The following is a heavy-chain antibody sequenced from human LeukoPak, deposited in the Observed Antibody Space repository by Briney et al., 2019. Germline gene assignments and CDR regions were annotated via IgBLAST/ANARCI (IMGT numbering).Heavy chain of an antibody. Sequence: GGSLRLSCAASGFTFSRYIMNWVRQAPGKGLEWVSSISSSSTYIYYADSVKGRFTISRDNAKNSVYLQMNSLRAEDTAVYYCAKADGDKPFDYWGQGTLVTVSS. CDR3: AKADGDKPFDY. V-gene: IGHV3-21*01. CDR1: GFTFSRYI. CDR2: ISSSSTYI. J-gene: IGHJ4*02. D-gene: IGHD4-17*01.